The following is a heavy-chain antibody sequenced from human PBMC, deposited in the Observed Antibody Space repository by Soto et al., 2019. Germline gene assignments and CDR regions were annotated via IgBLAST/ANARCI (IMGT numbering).Heavy chain of an antibody. J-gene: IGHJ4*02. Sequence: QVQLVQSGAEVKKPGSSVKVSCKASGGTFSSYAISWVQQAPGQGLEWMGGIIPIFGTANYAQKFQGRVTITADESTSTAYMELSSLRSEDTAVYYCARGEAYCGGDCYSSFDYWGQGTLVTVSS. CDR1: GGTFSSYA. V-gene: IGHV1-69*01. CDR3: ARGEAYCGGDCYSSFDY. D-gene: IGHD2-21*02. CDR2: IIPIFGTA.